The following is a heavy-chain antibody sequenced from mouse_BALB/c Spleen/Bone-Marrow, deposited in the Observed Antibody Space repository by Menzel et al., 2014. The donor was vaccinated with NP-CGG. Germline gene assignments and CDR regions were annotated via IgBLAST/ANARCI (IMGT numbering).Heavy chain of an antibody. CDR3: ARRGHGFAWFAY. CDR2: ILPGSGST. J-gene: IGHJ3*01. D-gene: IGHD1-2*01. CDR1: GYTFSSYW. Sequence: QVQLQQSGTELMKPGASVKISCKATGYTFSSYWIEWVNQRPGHGLEWIGEILPGSGSTNYNEKFKGKATFTADPSSNTAYMQLSSRTSEDSAVYYCARRGHGFAWFAYWGQGTLVTVSA. V-gene: IGHV1-9*01.